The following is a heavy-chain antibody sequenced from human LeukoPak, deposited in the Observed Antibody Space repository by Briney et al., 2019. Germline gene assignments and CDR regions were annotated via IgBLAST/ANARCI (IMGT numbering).Heavy chain of an antibody. Sequence: GGSLRLSCAASGFTFSSYGMHWVRQAPGKGLEWVAFIRYDGSNKYYADSVKGRFTISRDNSRNTLYLQMNSLRAEDTAVYYCAKLMVRGAYWGQGTLVTVSS. CDR3: AKLMVRGAY. J-gene: IGHJ4*02. CDR1: GFTFSSYG. CDR2: IRYDGSNK. V-gene: IGHV3-30*02. D-gene: IGHD3-10*01.